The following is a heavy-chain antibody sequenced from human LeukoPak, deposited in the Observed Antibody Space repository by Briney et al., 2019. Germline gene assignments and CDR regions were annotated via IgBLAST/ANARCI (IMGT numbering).Heavy chain of an antibody. CDR2: ISPSGGST. CDR3: ARVVGLTGYSSSWYSGYYYYMDV. J-gene: IGHJ6*03. Sequence: GASVKVSCKASGYTFTSNYMHWVRQAPGQGPEWMGVISPSGGSTTYAQKFQDRVTITADKSTSTAYMELSSLRSEDTAVYYCARVVGLTGYSSSWYSGYYYYMDVWGKGTTVTVSS. D-gene: IGHD6-13*01. CDR1: GYTFTSNY. V-gene: IGHV1-46*01.